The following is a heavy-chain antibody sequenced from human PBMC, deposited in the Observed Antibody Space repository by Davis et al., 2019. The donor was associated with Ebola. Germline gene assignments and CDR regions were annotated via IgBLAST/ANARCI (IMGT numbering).Heavy chain of an antibody. D-gene: IGHD5-24*01. CDR1: GGSINSDDYY. Sequence: SETLSLTCTVSGGSINSDDYYWSWIRQSPGKGLEWIGYIYYLGSTNYNPSLKSRLTISVDTSKNQFSLMLSSVTAADTAVYYCARGLFPVEMAYWGQGTLVTVSS. J-gene: IGHJ4*02. CDR3: ARGLFPVEMAY. CDR2: IYYLGST. V-gene: IGHV4-61*08.